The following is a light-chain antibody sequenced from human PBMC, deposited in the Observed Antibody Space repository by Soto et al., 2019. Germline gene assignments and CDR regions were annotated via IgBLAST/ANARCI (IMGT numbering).Light chain of an antibody. CDR3: MQGTHWPWT. CDR2: EVS. V-gene: IGKV2-30*02. CDR1: QSLIHSDGSTY. Sequence: DVVMTQSPLSLPVTLGQPASISCRSSQSLIHSDGSTYLSWFQQRPGRSPRRLIYEVSDRDSGVRDRVSGSEAGADFSLKLSRGEAEDVGVYCCMQGTHWPWTFGQGTEVEIK. J-gene: IGKJ1*01.